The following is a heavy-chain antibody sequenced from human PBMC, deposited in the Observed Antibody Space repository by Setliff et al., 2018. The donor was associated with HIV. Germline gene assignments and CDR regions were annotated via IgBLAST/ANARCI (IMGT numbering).Heavy chain of an antibody. V-gene: IGHV1-18*01. CDR1: GYTFTNYG. Sequence: ASVKVSCKASGYTFTNYGISWVRQAPGQGLEWMGWISGYNGNTNYAEKLQGRVTMTTDTSTSTAYMELRSLRSDDTAVYYCARDLKVYAMWGDAFDTWDQGTMVTVSS. CDR2: ISGYNGNT. CDR3: ARDLKVYAMWGDAFDT. J-gene: IGHJ3*02. D-gene: IGHD2-8*01.